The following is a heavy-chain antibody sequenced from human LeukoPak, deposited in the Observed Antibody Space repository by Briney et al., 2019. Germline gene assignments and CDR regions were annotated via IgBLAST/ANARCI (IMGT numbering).Heavy chain of an antibody. J-gene: IGHJ4*02. D-gene: IGHD3-16*01. Sequence: GGSLRLSCAASGFTFSTYAMHWVRQAPGKGLEWVAVISYDGSNKYYADSVKGRFTISRDNSKNTLYLQMNSLRTEDTAVYYCARDLGGPDYWGQGTLVTVSS. CDR3: ARDLGGPDY. V-gene: IGHV3-30*04. CDR1: GFTFSTYA. CDR2: ISYDGSNK.